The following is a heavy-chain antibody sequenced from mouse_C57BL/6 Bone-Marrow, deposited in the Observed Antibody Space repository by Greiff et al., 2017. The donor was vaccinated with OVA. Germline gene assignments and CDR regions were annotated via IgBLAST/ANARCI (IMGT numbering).Heavy chain of an antibody. CDR3: ARWSTTVVARDDY. Sequence: QVQLQQPGAELVKPGASVKMSCKASGYTFTSYWITWVKQRPGQGLEWIGDIYPGSGSTNYNEKFKSKATLTVDTSSSTAYMQLSSLTSEDSAVYYCARWSTTVVARDDYWGQGTTLTVSS. CDR2: IYPGSGST. V-gene: IGHV1-55*01. J-gene: IGHJ2*01. D-gene: IGHD1-1*01. CDR1: GYTFTSYW.